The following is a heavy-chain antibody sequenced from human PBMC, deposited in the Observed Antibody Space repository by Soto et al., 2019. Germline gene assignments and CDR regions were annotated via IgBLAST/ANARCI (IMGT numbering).Heavy chain of an antibody. CDR3: ARTRASIVGATTFDY. J-gene: IGHJ4*02. D-gene: IGHD1-26*01. Sequence: ASVKVSCKASGYTFTSYGISWVRQAPGQGLEWMGWISTYNGNTKYAQNLQGRVTMTTDTSTSTAYMELRSLRSDDTAVYYCARTRASIVGATTFDYRGQGTLVTVSS. CDR1: GYTFTSYG. V-gene: IGHV1-18*01. CDR2: ISTYNGNT.